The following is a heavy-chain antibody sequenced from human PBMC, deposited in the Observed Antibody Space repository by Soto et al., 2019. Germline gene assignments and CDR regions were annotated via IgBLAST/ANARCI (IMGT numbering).Heavy chain of an antibody. CDR2: IIPIFGTA. V-gene: IGHV1-69*13. Sequence: ASVKVSCKASGGTFSSYAISWVRQAPGQGLEWMGGIIPIFGTANYAQKFQGRVTITADESTSTAYMELSSLRSEDTAVYYCAREVGATLNWFDPWGQGTLVTVSS. J-gene: IGHJ5*02. CDR1: GGTFSSYA. CDR3: AREVGATLNWFDP. D-gene: IGHD1-26*01.